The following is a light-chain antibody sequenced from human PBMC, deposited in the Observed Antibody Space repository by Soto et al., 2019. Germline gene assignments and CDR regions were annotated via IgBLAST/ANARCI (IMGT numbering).Light chain of an antibody. CDR1: QSIGSS. J-gene: IGKJ5*01. CDR2: GAS. V-gene: IGKV3-15*01. Sequence: EIVLTQSPATLSVSPGERATLSCRASQSIGSSLAWHQQKPGQAPRLLIYGASTRATGIPARFSGSGSGTEFTLTISSLQSEDFAIYYCQQYSHWPPVTFGQGTRLEIK. CDR3: QQYSHWPPVT.